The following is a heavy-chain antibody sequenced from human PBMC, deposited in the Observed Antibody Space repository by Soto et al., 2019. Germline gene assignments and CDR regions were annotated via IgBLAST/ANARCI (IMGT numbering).Heavy chain of an antibody. CDR1: GYTFTNYW. V-gene: IGHV5-51*01. CDR3: AASIFYYGMDV. CDR2: IYPGDSDT. Sequence: PGESLKISCKCSGYTFTNYWIGWVRQMPGKGLEWMGIIYPGDSDTKYNPSFQGQVTISADKSITTTYLRWTSLKASDTASYYCAASIFYYGMDVWGQGTTVTVSS. J-gene: IGHJ6*02.